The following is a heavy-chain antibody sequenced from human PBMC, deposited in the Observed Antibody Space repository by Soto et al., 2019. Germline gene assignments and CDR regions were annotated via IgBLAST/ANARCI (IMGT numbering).Heavy chain of an antibody. J-gene: IGHJ4*02. Sequence: QVQLQESGPGLVKPSETLSLTCTVSGGSISSYYWSWIRQPPGKGLEWIGYIYYSGSTNYNPSLKSRVTISVDTSKNQFSLKLSSVTAADTAVYYCAREGRYYDSSGYDYWGQGTLVTVSS. CDR2: IYYSGST. D-gene: IGHD3-22*01. CDR1: GGSISSYY. CDR3: AREGRYYDSSGYDY. V-gene: IGHV4-59*01.